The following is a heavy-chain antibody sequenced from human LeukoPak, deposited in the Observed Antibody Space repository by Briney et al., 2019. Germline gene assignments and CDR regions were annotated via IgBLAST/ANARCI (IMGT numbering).Heavy chain of an antibody. Sequence: PGGSLRLSCAASGFSLSDYGMHWVRQAPDKGLEWVALIWFDGSNEYYADSVKGRFTISRDNSKNTLYLQMNSLRAEDTAVYYCARDRQQLVFDYWGQGTLVTVSS. D-gene: IGHD6-13*01. CDR2: IWFDGSNE. J-gene: IGHJ4*02. CDR3: ARDRQQLVFDY. V-gene: IGHV3-30*02. CDR1: GFSLSDYG.